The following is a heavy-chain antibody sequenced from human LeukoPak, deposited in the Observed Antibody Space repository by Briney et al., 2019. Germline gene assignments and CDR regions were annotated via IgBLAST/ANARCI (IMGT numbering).Heavy chain of an antibody. Sequence: ASVKVSCKASGYTFTSYGISWVRQAPGQGLEWMGWISAYNGNTNYAQKLQGRVTMTTDTSTSTAYMELRSLRFDDTAVYYCARVYSSGWPAGSWFDPWGQGTLVTVSS. D-gene: IGHD6-19*01. V-gene: IGHV1-18*01. CDR2: ISAYNGNT. J-gene: IGHJ5*02. CDR1: GYTFTSYG. CDR3: ARVYSSGWPAGSWFDP.